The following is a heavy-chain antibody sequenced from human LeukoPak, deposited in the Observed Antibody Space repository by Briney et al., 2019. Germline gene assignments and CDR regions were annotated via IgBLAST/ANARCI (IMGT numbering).Heavy chain of an antibody. CDR1: GGSISSYY. CDR3: AGTANEAAFDI. V-gene: IGHV4-59*08. J-gene: IGHJ3*02. CDR2: IYYSGST. Sequence: SETLSLTCTVSGGSISSYYWSWIRQPLGKGLEWIGYIYYSGSTNYNPSLKSRVTISVDTSKNQFSLKLSSVTAADTAVYYCAGTANEAAFDIWGQGTMVTVSS.